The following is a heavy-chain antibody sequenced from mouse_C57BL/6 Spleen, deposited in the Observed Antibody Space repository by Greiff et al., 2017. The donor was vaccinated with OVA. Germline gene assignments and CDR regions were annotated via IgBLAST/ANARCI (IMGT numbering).Heavy chain of an antibody. CDR2: IWSDGST. D-gene: IGHD2-12*01. V-gene: IGHV2-6-1*01. Sequence: QVQLQQSGPGLVAPSQSLSITCTVSGFSLTSYGVHWVRQPPGKGLEWLVAIWSDGSTTYNSALKSRLSISKDNSKSQVFLKMNSLQTDDTAMYYCARHSYDGDWYFDVWGTGTTVTVSS. CDR3: ARHSYDGDWYFDV. CDR1: GFSLTSYG. J-gene: IGHJ1*03.